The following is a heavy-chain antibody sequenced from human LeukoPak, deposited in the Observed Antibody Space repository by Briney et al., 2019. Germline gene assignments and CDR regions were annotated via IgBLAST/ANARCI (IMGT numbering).Heavy chain of an antibody. CDR3: ARVDFGVVIGDSAHFDY. CDR2: MNPNGGNT. V-gene: IGHV1-8*01. J-gene: IGHJ4*02. Sequence: GASVKVSCKASGYTFTSYDINWVRQATGQGLEWMGWMNPNGGNTGYAQKFQGRVTMTRNTSISTAYMELSSLRSEDTAVYYCARVDFGVVIGDSAHFDYWGQGTLVTVSS. D-gene: IGHD3-3*01. CDR1: GYTFTSYD.